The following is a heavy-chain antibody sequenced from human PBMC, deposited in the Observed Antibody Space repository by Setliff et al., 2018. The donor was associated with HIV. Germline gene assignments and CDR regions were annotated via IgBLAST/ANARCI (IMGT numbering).Heavy chain of an antibody. CDR1: GGSISTYY. J-gene: IGHJ6*03. V-gene: IGHV4-59*01. Sequence: SETLSLTCTVSGGSISTYYWSWIRQPPGKGLEWIGYIYYSGSTNYNPSLKSRVTISVDTSKNQFSLKLSSVTAADTAVYYCARGALGPTVTSYYYYYMDVWGKGTTVTVSS. CDR3: ARGALGPTVTSYYYYYMDV. D-gene: IGHD4-17*01. CDR2: IYYSGST.